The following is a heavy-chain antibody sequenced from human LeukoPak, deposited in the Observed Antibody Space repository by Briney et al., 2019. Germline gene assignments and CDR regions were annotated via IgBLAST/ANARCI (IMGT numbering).Heavy chain of an antibody. V-gene: IGHV4-39*01. Sequence: SETLSLTCTVSGSSISSSSYYWGWIRQPPGKGLEWIGTIYYSGNTYYNPSLKSRVTIPVDTSKNQFSLKLSSVTAADTAVYYCARLANSAYASGSRLNWFDPWGQGTLVPVSS. CDR2: IYYSGNT. CDR1: GSSISSSSYY. D-gene: IGHD3-10*01. CDR3: ARLANSAYASGSRLNWFDP. J-gene: IGHJ5*02.